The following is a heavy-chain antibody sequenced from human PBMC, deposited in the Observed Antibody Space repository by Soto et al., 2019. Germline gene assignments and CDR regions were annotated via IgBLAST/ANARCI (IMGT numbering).Heavy chain of an antibody. CDR1: GYSFASYW. J-gene: IGHJ6*02. V-gene: IGHV5-51*01. Sequence: PGESLKISCQGSGYSFASYWVGWVRQMPGKDLEWKGIIYPGDSDTRYSTSFQGQVTSSANKSLRTAYLQWTSLKASDTALYYCARTRSFTLGFYYDGMDVWGQGTTVTVSS. D-gene: IGHD6-6*01. CDR2: IYPGDSDT. CDR3: ARTRSFTLGFYYDGMDV.